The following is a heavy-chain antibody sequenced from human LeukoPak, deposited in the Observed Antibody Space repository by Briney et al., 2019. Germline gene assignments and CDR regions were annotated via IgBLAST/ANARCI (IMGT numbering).Heavy chain of an antibody. CDR1: GYTFTSYG. V-gene: IGHV1-18*01. CDR3: ARDLGGLLWFGELVDY. J-gene: IGHJ4*02. CDR2: ISAYNGNT. Sequence: ASVKVSCKASGYTFTSYGISWVRQAPGQGLEWMGWISAYNGNTNYAQKLQGRVTMTTDTSTSTGYMEMRSLRSDDTAVYYCARDLGGLLWFGELVDYWGEGTLVTVSS. D-gene: IGHD3-10*01.